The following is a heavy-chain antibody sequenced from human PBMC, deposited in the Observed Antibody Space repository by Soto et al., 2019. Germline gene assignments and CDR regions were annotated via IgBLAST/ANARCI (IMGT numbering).Heavy chain of an antibody. J-gene: IGHJ6*04. CDR3: ARGYCSATSCSTYYYSNRDV. Sequence: GGSLRLSCAASGFTFSSYDMHWVRQVTGKGLEWLSAIGTAGDTYYPGSVKGRFTISRDDARNSIYLQMNSLRAGDTAVYYCARGYCSATSCSTYYYSNRDVWGKGTTVTVSS. CDR2: IGTAGDT. D-gene: IGHD2-2*01. V-gene: IGHV3-13*01. CDR1: GFTFSSYD.